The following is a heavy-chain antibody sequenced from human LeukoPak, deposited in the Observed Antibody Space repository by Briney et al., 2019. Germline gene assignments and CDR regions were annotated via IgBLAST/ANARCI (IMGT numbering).Heavy chain of an antibody. J-gene: IGHJ4*02. V-gene: IGHV1-3*01. D-gene: IGHD1-26*01. CDR2: INAGNGNT. Sequence: ASVTVSCKASGYTFTSYAMHWVRQAPGQRLEWMGWINAGNGNTKYSQKFQGRVTITRDTSASTAYMELSSLRSEDTAVYYCAREGSYGPYFDYWGQGTLVTVSS. CDR1: GYTFTSYA. CDR3: AREGSYGPYFDY.